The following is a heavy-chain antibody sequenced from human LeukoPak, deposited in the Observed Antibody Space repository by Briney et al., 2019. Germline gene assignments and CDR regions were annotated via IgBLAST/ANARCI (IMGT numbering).Heavy chain of an antibody. CDR3: ARRAAAGTLDY. CDR2: INSDGSST. J-gene: IGHJ4*02. Sequence: GGSLRLSCAASGFTFGSSWMLWVRQAPGKGLVWVSRINSDGSSTSYADSVKGRFTISRDNAKNTLYLQMNSLRAEDTAVYYCARRAAAGTLDYWGQGTLVTVSS. CDR1: GFTFGSSW. D-gene: IGHD6-13*01. V-gene: IGHV3-74*01.